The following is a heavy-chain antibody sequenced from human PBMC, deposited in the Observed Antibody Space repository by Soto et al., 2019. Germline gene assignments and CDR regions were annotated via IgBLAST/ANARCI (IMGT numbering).Heavy chain of an antibody. J-gene: IGHJ6*03. CDR1: GYTFTSYD. CDR3: AIMTPVTIKGYYYYYYYMDV. V-gene: IGHV1-8*01. CDR2: MNPNSGNT. D-gene: IGHD4-17*01. Sequence: QVQLVQSGAEVKKPGASVKVSCKASGYTFTSYDINWVRQATGQGLEWMGWMNPNSGNTGYAQKFQGRVTMTRNTSINTAYMELSSLRSEDTAVYYCAIMTPVTIKGYYYYYYYMDVWGKGTTVTVSS.